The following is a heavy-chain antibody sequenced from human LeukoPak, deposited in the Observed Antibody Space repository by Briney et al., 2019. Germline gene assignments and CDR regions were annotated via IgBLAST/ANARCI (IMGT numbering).Heavy chain of an antibody. CDR2: IYYSGST. CDR3: ARYPNGGWYGFDY. V-gene: IGHV4-59*01. D-gene: IGHD6-19*01. J-gene: IGHJ4*02. Sequence: TSETLPLTCTVSGGSISSYYWSWIRQPPGKGLEWIGYIYYSGSTNYNPSLKSRVTISVDTSKNQFSLKLSSVTAADTAVYYCARYPNGGWYGFDYWGQGTLVTVSS. CDR1: GGSISSYY.